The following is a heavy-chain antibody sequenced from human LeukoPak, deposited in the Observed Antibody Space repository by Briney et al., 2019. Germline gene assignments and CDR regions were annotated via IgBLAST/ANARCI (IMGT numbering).Heavy chain of an antibody. CDR2: ISSSSSYI. V-gene: IGHV3-21*01. J-gene: IGHJ6*03. CDR3: ARSLKPYYYMDV. CDR1: GFTFSDYW. Sequence: GGSLRLSCAASGFTFSDYWMTWVRQAPGKGLEWVSSISSSSSYIYYADSVKGRFTISRDNAKNSLYLQMNSLRAEDTAVYYCARSLKPYYYMDVWGKGTTVTVSS.